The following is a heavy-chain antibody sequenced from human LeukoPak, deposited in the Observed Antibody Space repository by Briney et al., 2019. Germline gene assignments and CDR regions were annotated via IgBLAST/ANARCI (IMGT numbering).Heavy chain of an antibody. CDR2: IYYSGST. J-gene: IGHJ3*02. D-gene: IGHD6-13*01. V-gene: IGHV4-39*07. Sequence: SQTLSLTCTVSGGSISSSGYYWGWIRQPPGKGLEWIGSIYYSGSTYYNPSLKSRVTISVDTSKNQFSLKLSSVTAADTAVYCCARAVRDGTEHAFDIWGQGTMVTVSS. CDR3: ARAVRDGTEHAFDI. CDR1: GGSISSSGYY.